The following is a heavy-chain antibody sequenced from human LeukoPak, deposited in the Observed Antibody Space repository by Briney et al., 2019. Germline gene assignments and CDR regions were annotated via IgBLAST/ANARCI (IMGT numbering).Heavy chain of an antibody. J-gene: IGHJ4*02. V-gene: IGHV5-51*01. CDR1: GYSFTSYW. CDR3: ARHRDYDSSGYNVRYFDY. CDR2: IYPGDSDT. Sequence: GESLKISCKGSGYSFTSYWIGWVRQMPGKGLEWMGIIYPGDSDTRYSPSFQGQVTISADKSISTAYLQWSSLKASDTAMYYRARHRDYDSSGYNVRYFDYWGQGTLVTVSS. D-gene: IGHD3-22*01.